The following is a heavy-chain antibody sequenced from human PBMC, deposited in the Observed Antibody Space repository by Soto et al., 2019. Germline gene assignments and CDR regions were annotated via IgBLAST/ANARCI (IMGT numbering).Heavy chain of an antibody. CDR3: ARGSGIAVAGYYYYGMDV. CDR2: ISSSSSYI. V-gene: IGHV3-21*01. Sequence: EVQLVESGGGLVKPGGSLRLSCAASGFTFSSYSMNWVRQAPGKGLEWVSSISSSSSYIYYADSVKGRFTISRDNAKNSLYLQMNSLRAEDTAVYYCARGSGIAVAGYYYYGMDVWGQGTTVTVSS. D-gene: IGHD6-19*01. J-gene: IGHJ6*02. CDR1: GFTFSSYS.